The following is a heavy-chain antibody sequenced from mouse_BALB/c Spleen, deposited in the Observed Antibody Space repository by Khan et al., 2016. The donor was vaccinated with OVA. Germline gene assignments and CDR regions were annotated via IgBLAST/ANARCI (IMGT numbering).Heavy chain of an antibody. D-gene: IGHD2-14*01. J-gene: IGHJ1*01. V-gene: IGHV9-4*02. Sequence: QIQLVQSGPELKKPGETVRISCKASGYTFTTVGMQWVQKMPGKGLKWIGWINTHSGVPNYAEDFKGRSALPLETSASTAYLQLRNLTNEDAATYFCARAYRYYWYFDVWGAGTTVTVSS. CDR2: INTHSGVP. CDR1: GYTFTTVG. CDR3: ARAYRYYWYFDV.